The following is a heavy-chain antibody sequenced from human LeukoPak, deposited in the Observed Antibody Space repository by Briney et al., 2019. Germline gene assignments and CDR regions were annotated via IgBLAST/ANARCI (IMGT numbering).Heavy chain of an antibody. V-gene: IGHV4-39*07. CDR3: ARVHDSSGPFDY. J-gene: IGHJ4*02. D-gene: IGHD3-22*01. CDR1: GGSISSSSHY. Sequence: SETLSLTFTVSGGSISSSSHYWGWIRQPPGKGLEWIGSIYYSGITYYNPSLRSRVTISVDTSKNQFSLKLSSVTAADTAVYYCARVHDSSGPFDYWGQGTLVTVSS. CDR2: IYYSGIT.